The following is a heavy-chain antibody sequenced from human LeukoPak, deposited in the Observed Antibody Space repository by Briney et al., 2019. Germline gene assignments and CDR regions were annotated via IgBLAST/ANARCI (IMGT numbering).Heavy chain of an antibody. Sequence: GGSLRLSCAASGFSFNNFAMSWVRHGPGKGLEWLSAMTGPADTTYYAESVKGRFTISRDYSKSMVFLQMNSLRVEDTAIYYCAKGAEIDHWGQGTLVTVSS. CDR3: AKGAEIDH. CDR2: MTGPADTT. J-gene: IGHJ4*02. V-gene: IGHV3-23*01. CDR1: GFSFNNFA.